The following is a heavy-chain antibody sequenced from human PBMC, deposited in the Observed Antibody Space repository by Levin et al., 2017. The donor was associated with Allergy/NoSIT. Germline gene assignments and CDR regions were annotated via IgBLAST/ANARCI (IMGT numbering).Heavy chain of an antibody. J-gene: IGHJ5*02. V-gene: IGHV1-2*06. Sequence: GESLKISCKASGYTFTGYYMHWVRQAPGQGLEWMGRINPNSGGTNYAQKFQGRVTMTRDTSISTAYMELSRLRSDDTAVYYCARDLHGERVATITRSFSWFDPWGQGTLVTVSS. CDR3: ARDLHGERVATITRSFSWFDP. CDR2: INPNSGGT. D-gene: IGHD5-12*01. CDR1: GYTFTGYY.